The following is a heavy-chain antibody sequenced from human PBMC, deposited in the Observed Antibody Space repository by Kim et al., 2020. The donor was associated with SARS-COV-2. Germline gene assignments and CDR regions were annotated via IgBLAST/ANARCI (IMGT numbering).Heavy chain of an antibody. CDR1: GFTYDDYY. CDR3: ARRFNDDSSGIGY. J-gene: IGHJ4*02. D-gene: IGHD2-15*01. CDR2: ISASGLTK. V-gene: IGHV3-11*01. Sequence: GGSLRLSCTASGFTYDDYYMAWIRQAPGMGLEWISFISASGLTKFYADSVKSRFTISRDNAKKTVYLQMNNLRVEDTAVYYCARRFNDDSSGIGYWGQGTPVTVSP.